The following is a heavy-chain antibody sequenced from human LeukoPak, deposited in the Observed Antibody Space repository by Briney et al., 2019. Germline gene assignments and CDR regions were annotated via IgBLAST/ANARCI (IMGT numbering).Heavy chain of an antibody. V-gene: IGHV3-9*01. CDR3: AKAYCGGDCYLGYFDY. Sequence: GGSLRLSCAASGFTFDDYAMHWVRQAPGKGLEWVSGISWNSGSIGYADSVKGRFTISRDNSKNSLYLQMNSLRAEDTALYYCAKAYCGGDCYLGYFDYWGQGTLVTVSS. D-gene: IGHD2-21*01. CDR1: GFTFDDYA. J-gene: IGHJ4*02. CDR2: ISWNSGSI.